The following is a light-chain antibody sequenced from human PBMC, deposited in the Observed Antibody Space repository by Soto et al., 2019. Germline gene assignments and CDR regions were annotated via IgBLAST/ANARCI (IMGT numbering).Light chain of an antibody. V-gene: IGLV1-44*01. CDR2: SNT. CDR1: SSNIGSHT. J-gene: IGLJ2*01. CDR3: AEWAGTLNGVV. Sequence: QSVLTQPPSASGTPGQTIAISCSGGSSNIGSHTVNWYQQLPGTAPRLLIYSNTQRPSGVPDRVSGSKSGTSASLAISGLQSEYVGDYYCAEWAGTLNGVVFGGGTTLTAL.